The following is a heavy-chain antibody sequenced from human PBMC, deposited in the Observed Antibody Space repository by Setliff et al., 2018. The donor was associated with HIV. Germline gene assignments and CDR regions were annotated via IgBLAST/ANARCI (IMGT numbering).Heavy chain of an antibody. V-gene: IGHV4-59*01. CDR3: ARGNRVWDY. Sequence: SETLSLTCTVSGGSISSYYWSWIRQPPGKGLEYIGYIYYSGSTNYNPSLKGRVTISVDTSKNKFSLKLSSVTAADTAVYFCARGNRVWDYWGQGTLVTVS. CDR2: IYYSGST. CDR1: GGSISSYY. D-gene: IGHD2-21*01. J-gene: IGHJ4*02.